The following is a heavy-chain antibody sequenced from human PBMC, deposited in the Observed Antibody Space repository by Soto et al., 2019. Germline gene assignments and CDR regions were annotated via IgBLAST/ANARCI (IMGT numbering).Heavy chain of an antibody. J-gene: IGHJ6*02. V-gene: IGHV1-69*13. Sequence: SVKVSCKASGGTFSSYAISWVRQAPGQGLEWMGGIIPIFGTANYAQKFQGRVTITANESTSTAYMELSSLRSEDTAVYYCASRKPGEYDYVWGSYRNKDQNYGMDVGGQGTTVTVSS. CDR2: IIPIFGTA. D-gene: IGHD3-16*02. CDR3: ASRKPGEYDYVWGSYRNKDQNYGMDV. CDR1: GGTFSSYA.